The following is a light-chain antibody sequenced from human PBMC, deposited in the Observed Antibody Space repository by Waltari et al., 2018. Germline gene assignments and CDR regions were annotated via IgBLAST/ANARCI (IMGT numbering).Light chain of an antibody. CDR2: EGS. Sequence: QSALTQPASVSGSPGQSITISCTGTSGDVGGYNVVSWYQRHPDKVPKLITYEGSKRPSGISDRFSGSKSGNTASLTISGLQTEDEAEYYCYSYAGSSTWVFGGGTQLTVV. V-gene: IGLV2-23*01. CDR1: SGDVGGYNV. J-gene: IGLJ3*02. CDR3: YSYAGSSTWV.